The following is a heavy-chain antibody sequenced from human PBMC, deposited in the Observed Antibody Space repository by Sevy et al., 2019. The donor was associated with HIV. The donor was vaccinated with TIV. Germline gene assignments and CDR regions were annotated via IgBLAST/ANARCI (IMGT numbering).Heavy chain of an antibody. CDR1: GFTFSSYS. D-gene: IGHD6-13*01. CDR2: ISSSSSYI. CDR3: ARAREGGIAAAGSFDY. V-gene: IGHV3-21*01. Sequence: GGSLRLSCAASGFTFSSYSMNWVRQAPGKGLEWVSSISSSSSYIYYADSVMGRFTISRDNAKNSLYLQMNSLRAEDTAVYYCARAREGGIAAAGSFDYWGQGTLVTVSS. J-gene: IGHJ4*02.